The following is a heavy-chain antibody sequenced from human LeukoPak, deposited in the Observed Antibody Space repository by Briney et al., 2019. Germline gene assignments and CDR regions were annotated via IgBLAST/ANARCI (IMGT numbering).Heavy chain of an antibody. J-gene: IGHJ5*02. V-gene: IGHV3-30*18. CDR1: GFTFSSYG. CDR3: AKDLFRVGGPITS. D-gene: IGHD3-10*02. CDR2: ISYDGSNK. Sequence: GGSLRLSCAASGFTFSSYGMHWVRQAPGKGLEWVAVISYDGSNKYYADSVKGRFTISRDNSKNTLYLQMNSLRAEDTALYYCAKDLFRVGGPITSWGQGTLVTVSS.